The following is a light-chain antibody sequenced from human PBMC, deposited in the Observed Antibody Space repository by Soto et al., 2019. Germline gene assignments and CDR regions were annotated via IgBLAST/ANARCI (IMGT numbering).Light chain of an antibody. V-gene: IGKV3-15*01. CDR3: HQYSNWPFT. CDR1: QGVDTK. J-gene: IGKJ2*01. Sequence: EIVMTQSPATLSVSPGEGVTLSCRASQGVDTKLAWYQQKPGQAPSLLIYGASSRATGIPPRFSASGSGTQFTLTITSLQSEDFAVYYCHQYSNWPFTFGQGTKVDIK. CDR2: GAS.